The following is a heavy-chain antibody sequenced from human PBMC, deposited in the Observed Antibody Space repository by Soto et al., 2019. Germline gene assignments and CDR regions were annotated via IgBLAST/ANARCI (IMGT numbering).Heavy chain of an antibody. CDR1: GGSFSGYY. Sequence: SETLSLTCAVYGGSFSGYYWSWIRQPPGKGLEWIGEINHSGSTNYNPSLKSRVTISVDTSKNQFSLKLSSVTAADTAVYYCARGRSGFGYWGQGTLVTVSS. CDR2: INHSGST. D-gene: IGHD3-10*01. V-gene: IGHV4-34*01. CDR3: ARGRSGFGY. J-gene: IGHJ4*02.